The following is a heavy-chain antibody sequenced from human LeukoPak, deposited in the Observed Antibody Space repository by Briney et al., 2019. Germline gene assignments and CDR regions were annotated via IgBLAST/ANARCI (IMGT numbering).Heavy chain of an antibody. D-gene: IGHD6-6*01. Sequence: GASVKVSCKASGYTFTSYDINWVRQATGQGLEWMGRIIPILGIANYAQKFQGRVTITADKSTSTAYMELSSLRSEDTAVYYCAGATEYSSSSDYWGQGTLVTVSS. CDR1: GYTFTSYD. J-gene: IGHJ4*02. CDR2: IIPILGIA. CDR3: AGATEYSSSSDY. V-gene: IGHV1-69*04.